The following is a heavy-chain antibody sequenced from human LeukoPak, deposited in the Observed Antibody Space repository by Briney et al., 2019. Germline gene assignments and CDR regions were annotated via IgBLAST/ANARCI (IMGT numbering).Heavy chain of an antibody. CDR3: AREGQQLGLTGSYYYYYGMDV. CDR1: GGSISSYY. V-gene: IGHV4-59*01. J-gene: IGHJ6*02. Sequence: SETLSLTCTVSGGSISSYYWSWIRQPPGKGLEWIGYIYYSGSTNYNPSLKSRVTISVDTSKNQFSLKLSSVTAADTAVYYCAREGQQLGLTGSYYYYYGMDVWGQGTTVTVSS. D-gene: IGHD6-13*01. CDR2: IYYSGST.